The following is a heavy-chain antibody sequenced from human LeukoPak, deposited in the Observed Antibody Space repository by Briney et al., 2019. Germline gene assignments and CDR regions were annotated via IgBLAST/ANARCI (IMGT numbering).Heavy chain of an antibody. V-gene: IGHV4-61*02. CDR1: GGSISSSSYY. D-gene: IGHD3-22*01. J-gene: IGHJ5*02. CDR2: IYTSGST. Sequence: PSETLSLTCTVSGGSISSSSYYWSWIRQPAGKGLEWIGRIYTSGSTNYNPSLKSRVTISVDTSKNQFSLKLSSVTAADTAVYYCARQRTDYYDSSGSWGQGTLVIVSS. CDR3: ARQRTDYYDSSGS.